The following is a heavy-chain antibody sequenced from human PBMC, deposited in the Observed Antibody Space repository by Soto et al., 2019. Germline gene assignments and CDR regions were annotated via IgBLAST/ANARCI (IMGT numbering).Heavy chain of an antibody. Sequence: ELQLVESGGGLVQPGGSLRLSCVASGLSFSTYWMHWVGQAPGKGLVWVSRINIAGTTTPYADSVTGRFTIPRDNAKKTLYLTMNSLKAEDTAVYYCARGGGDYGDYLDYWGQGALVTVSS. CDR2: INIAGTTT. D-gene: IGHD4-17*01. V-gene: IGHV3-74*01. CDR1: GLSFSTYW. CDR3: ARGGGDYGDYLDY. J-gene: IGHJ4*02.